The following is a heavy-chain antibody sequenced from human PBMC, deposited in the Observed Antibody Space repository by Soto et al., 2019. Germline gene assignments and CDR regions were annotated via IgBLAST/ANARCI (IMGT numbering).Heavy chain of an antibody. CDR2: ISYDGSNK. CDR1: GFTFSSYG. J-gene: IGHJ4*02. D-gene: IGHD4-17*01. Sequence: QVQLVESGGGVVQPGRSLRLSCAASGFTFSSYGMHWVRQAPGKGLEWVAVISYDGSNKYYADSVKGRFIISRDNSKNTLYLQMNSLRAEDTAVYYCAADYGQWGQGTLVTVSS. V-gene: IGHV3-30*03. CDR3: AADYGQ.